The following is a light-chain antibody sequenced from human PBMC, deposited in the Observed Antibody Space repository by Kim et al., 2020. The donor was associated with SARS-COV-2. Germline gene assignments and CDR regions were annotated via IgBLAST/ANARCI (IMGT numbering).Light chain of an antibody. CDR3: LLVYKDVRV. CDR1: SVPVTHMHY. V-gene: IGLV7-46*01. CDR2: DTN. Sequence: PRRSVTPTSGARSVPVTHMHYPYWIQQKPGPAPMTLIYDTNNKHSWTPARFSGSLLGVKAALTLSGAQPEDEAEYYCLLVYKDVRVFGGGTKLTVL. J-gene: IGLJ2*01.